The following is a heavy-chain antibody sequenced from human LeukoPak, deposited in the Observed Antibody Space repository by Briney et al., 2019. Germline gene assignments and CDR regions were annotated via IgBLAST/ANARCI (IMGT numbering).Heavy chain of an antibody. V-gene: IGHV3-30-3*01. J-gene: IGHJ4*02. CDR1: GSTFSSYA. CDR3: ARGGSVLGITMIVVGNLLFDY. CDR2: ISYDGSNK. D-gene: IGHD3-22*01. Sequence: GGSLRLSCAASGSTFSSYAMHWVRQAPGKGLEWVAVISYDGSNKYYADSVKGRFTISRDNSKNTLYLQMNSLRAEDTAVYYCARGGSVLGITMIVVGNLLFDYWGQGTLVTVSS.